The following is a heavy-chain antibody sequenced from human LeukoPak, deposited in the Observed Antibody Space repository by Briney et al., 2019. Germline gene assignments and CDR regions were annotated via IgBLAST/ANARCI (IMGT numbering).Heavy chain of an antibody. J-gene: IGHJ3*02. CDR1: GGSISSSSYY. CDR2: IYYSGST. D-gene: IGHD1-26*01. Sequence: SETLSLTCTVSGGSISSSSYYWGWIRQPPGKGLEWIGSIYYSGSTYYNPSLKSRVTISVDTSKNQFSLKLSSVTAADTAVYYCARDWYFYSGSYYGQEGVVDAFDIWGQGTMVTVSS. CDR3: ARDWYFYSGSYYGQEGVVDAFDI. V-gene: IGHV4-39*02.